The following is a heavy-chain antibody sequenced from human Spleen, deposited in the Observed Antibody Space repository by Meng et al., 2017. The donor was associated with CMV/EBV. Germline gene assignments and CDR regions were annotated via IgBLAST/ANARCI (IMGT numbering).Heavy chain of an antibody. CDR3: ARGRGCSSTSCSVGTSEFDY. CDR2: INHSGST. Sequence: SFSGYYWSWSRQPPGKGLELIWEINHSGSTNSNPSPKRRVTISVDTSKNQFSLKLSSVTAADTAVYYCARGRGCSSTSCSVGTSEFDYWGQGTLVTVSS. J-gene: IGHJ4*02. D-gene: IGHD2-2*01. CDR1: SFSGYY. V-gene: IGHV4-34*01.